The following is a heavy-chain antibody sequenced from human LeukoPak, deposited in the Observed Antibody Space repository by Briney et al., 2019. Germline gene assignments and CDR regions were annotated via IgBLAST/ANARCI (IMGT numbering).Heavy chain of an antibody. V-gene: IGHV1-69*06. J-gene: IGHJ6*03. D-gene: IGHD2-15*01. CDR1: GYTFTSYY. CDR3: ARSILWGFVVVVAATPARNYYYMDV. CDR2: IIPIFGTA. Sequence: SVKVSCKASGYTFTSYYMYWVRQAPGQGLEWMGGIIPIFGTANYAQKFQGRVTITADKSTGTAYMELSSLRSEDTAVYYCARSILWGFVVVVAATPARNYYYMDVWGKGTTVTVSS.